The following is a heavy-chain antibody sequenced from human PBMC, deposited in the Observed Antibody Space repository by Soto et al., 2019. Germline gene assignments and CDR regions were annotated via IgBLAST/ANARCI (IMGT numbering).Heavy chain of an antibody. D-gene: IGHD6-13*01. Sequence: PGGPLKISCEGSGYTFTYYWIGWVRQMPGKGLEWMGRIDPSDSYTNYSPSFQGHVTISADKSISTAYLQWSSLKASDTAMYYCARHDRIAAAGIGYYYYGMDVWGQGTTVTVS. V-gene: IGHV5-10-1*01. CDR1: GYTFTYYW. J-gene: IGHJ6*02. CDR3: ARHDRIAAAGIGYYYYGMDV. CDR2: IDPSDSYT.